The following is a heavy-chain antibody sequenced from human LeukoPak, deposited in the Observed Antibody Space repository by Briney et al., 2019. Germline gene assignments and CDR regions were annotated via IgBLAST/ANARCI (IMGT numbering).Heavy chain of an antibody. CDR3: ARVGYDILTGYDPYFDY. V-gene: IGHV3-23*01. D-gene: IGHD3-9*01. CDR1: GFTFSSYA. CDR2: ISGSGGST. J-gene: IGHJ4*02. Sequence: GGSLRLSCAASGFTFSSYAMSWVRQAPGKGLEWVSAISGSGGSTYYADSVKGRFTISRDNAKNSLYLQMNSLRAEDTAVYYCARVGYDILTGYDPYFDYWGQGTLVTVSS.